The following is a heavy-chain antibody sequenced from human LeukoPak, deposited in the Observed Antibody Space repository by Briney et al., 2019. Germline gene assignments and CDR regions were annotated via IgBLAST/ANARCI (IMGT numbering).Heavy chain of an antibody. V-gene: IGHV1-8*03. Sequence: GASVKVSCKTSGATFSTYSIAWVRQATGQGLEWMGWMNPNSGNTGYAQKFQGRVTITRNTSISTAYMELSSLRSEDTAVYYCARGHSMGIAGRPLGYWGQGTLVTVSS. J-gene: IGHJ4*02. CDR2: MNPNSGNT. CDR3: ARGHSMGIAGRPLGY. CDR1: GATFSTYS. D-gene: IGHD6-13*01.